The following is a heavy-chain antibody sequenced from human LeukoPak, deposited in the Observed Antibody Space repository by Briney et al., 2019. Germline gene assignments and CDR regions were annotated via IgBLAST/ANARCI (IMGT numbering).Heavy chain of an antibody. Sequence: PGGSLRLSCAASGFTFSSYSMNWVRQAPGKGLEWVSSISSSSSYIYYADSVKGRFTISRDNAKNSLYLQMNSPRAEDTAVYYCARALLPNPMVRGVSFLAPEYFQHWGQGTLVTVSS. CDR1: GFTFSSYS. D-gene: IGHD3-10*01. V-gene: IGHV3-21*01. J-gene: IGHJ1*01. CDR3: ARALLPNPMVRGVSFLAPEYFQH. CDR2: ISSSSSYI.